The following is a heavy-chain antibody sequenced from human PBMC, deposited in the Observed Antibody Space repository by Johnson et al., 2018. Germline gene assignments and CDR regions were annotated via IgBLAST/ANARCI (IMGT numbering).Heavy chain of an antibody. Sequence: VQLVESGGGLVQPGRSLRLSCAASGFTFDDYAMHWVRQAPGKGLEWVSGISWNSGSIGYAASVKGRFTISRDNAKNSLYLQMNSLIAEDTALYYCAKDIRFSGPKGAYYFYYYMDVWGKGTTVTVSS. V-gene: IGHV3-9*01. CDR3: AKDIRFSGPKGAYYFYYYMDV. CDR2: ISWNSGSI. J-gene: IGHJ6*03. CDR1: GFTFDDYA. D-gene: IGHD3-3*01.